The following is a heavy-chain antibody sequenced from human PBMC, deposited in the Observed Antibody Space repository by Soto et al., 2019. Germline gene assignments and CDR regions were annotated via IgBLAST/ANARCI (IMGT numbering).Heavy chain of an antibody. J-gene: IGHJ4*02. V-gene: IGHV5-51*01. Sequence: HGESLKISCKGSGYSFTTYWIGWVRQMPGKGLEWMGIIYPGDSNTRYSPSFQGQVTISRDNSKNTLYLQMGSLRAEDMAVYYCARQGRAVSSYYFDYWGQGTLVTVSS. CDR2: IYPGDSNT. D-gene: IGHD3-10*01. CDR3: ARQGRAVSSYYFDY. CDR1: GYSFTTYW.